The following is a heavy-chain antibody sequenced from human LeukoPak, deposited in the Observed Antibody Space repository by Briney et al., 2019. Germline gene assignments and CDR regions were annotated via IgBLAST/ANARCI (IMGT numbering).Heavy chain of an antibody. CDR3: AREGYSGSYRVFDY. V-gene: IGHV3-74*01. CDR2: IRTDGSTT. CDR1: GFTFSTYW. D-gene: IGHD1-26*01. J-gene: IGHJ4*02. Sequence: GGSLRLSCAASGFTFSTYWMHWVRQAPGKGLVWVSHIRTDGSTTTYADSVKGRFTISRDNAKNTLYLQMNSLRAEDTAVYYCAREGYSGSYRVFDYWGQGTLVTVSS.